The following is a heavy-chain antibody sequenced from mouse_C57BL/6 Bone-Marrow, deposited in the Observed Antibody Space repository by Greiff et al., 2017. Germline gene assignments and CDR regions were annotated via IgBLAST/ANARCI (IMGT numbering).Heavy chain of an antibody. CDR2: IDPENGDT. V-gene: IGHV14-4*01. Sequence: VQLQQSGAELVRPGASVKLSCTASGFNIKDDYMHWVKQRPEQGLEWIGWIDPENGDTEYASKFQGKATITADTSSNTAYLQLSSLTSEDTAVYYCTQIYYDYDVGAMDYWGQGTSVTVSS. CDR3: TQIYYDYDVGAMDY. CDR1: GFNIKDDY. D-gene: IGHD2-4*01. J-gene: IGHJ4*01.